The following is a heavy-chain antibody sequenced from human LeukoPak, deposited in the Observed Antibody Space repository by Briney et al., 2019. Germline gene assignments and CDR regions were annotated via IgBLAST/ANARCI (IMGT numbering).Heavy chain of an antibody. CDR1: GFPFMTYA. CDR2: ISYDGSNK. Sequence: PGGSLRLSCEASGFPFMTYAMNWIRQSPGKGLEWVPVISYDGSNKYYADSVKGRFTISRDNSKNTLYLQMNSLRAEDTAVYYCARYCSGGSCHHTDAFDIWGQGTMVTVSS. D-gene: IGHD2-15*01. J-gene: IGHJ3*02. V-gene: IGHV3-30*04. CDR3: ARYCSGGSCHHTDAFDI.